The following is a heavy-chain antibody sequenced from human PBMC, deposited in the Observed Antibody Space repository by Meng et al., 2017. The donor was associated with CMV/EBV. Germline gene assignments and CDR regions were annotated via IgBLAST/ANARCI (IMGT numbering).Heavy chain of an antibody. J-gene: IGHJ6*02. CDR1: GYSFTSYW. CDR2: IYPGDSDT. Sequence: SGYSFTSYWIGWVRQMPGKGLEWMGIIYPGDSDTRYSPSFQGQVTISADKSISTAYLQWSSLKASDTAMYYCARQGDDNESYYGMDVWGQGTMVTVSS. D-gene: IGHD3-16*01. CDR3: ARQGDDNESYYGMDV. V-gene: IGHV5-51*01.